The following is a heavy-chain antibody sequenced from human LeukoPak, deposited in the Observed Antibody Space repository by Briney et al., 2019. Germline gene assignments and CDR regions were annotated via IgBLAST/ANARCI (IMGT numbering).Heavy chain of an antibody. Sequence: GGSLRLSCEASGFTFNNYWMSWLRQAPGKGLEWVANIKQDGSWSHYVDSVKGRFTISRDNAKNSVYLQTNSLRAEDTAVYYCARDGSSTSGLDHWGQGILVTVSS. CDR1: GFTFNNYW. CDR3: ARDGSSTSGLDH. D-gene: IGHD6-13*01. V-gene: IGHV3-7*01. CDR2: IKQDGSWS. J-gene: IGHJ4*02.